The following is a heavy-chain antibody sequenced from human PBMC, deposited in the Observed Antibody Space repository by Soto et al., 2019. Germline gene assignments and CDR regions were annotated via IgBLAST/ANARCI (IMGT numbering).Heavy chain of an antibody. CDR3: ARGWGIVVVVAAISWFDP. D-gene: IGHD2-15*01. CDR1: GGSFSGYY. CDR2: INHSGST. J-gene: IGHJ5*02. Sequence: QVQLQQWGAGLLKPSETLSLTCAVYGGSFSGYYWSWIRQPPGKGLEWIGEINHSGSTNYSPSLKRRVTISVDTSKNQFSLKLSSVTAADTAVYYCARGWGIVVVVAAISWFDPWGQGTLVTVSS. V-gene: IGHV4-34*01.